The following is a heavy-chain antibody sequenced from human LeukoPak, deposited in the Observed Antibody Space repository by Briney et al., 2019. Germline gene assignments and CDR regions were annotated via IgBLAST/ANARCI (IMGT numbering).Heavy chain of an antibody. Sequence: PSETLSLTCTVSGGSISSGDYYWSWIRQPPGKGLEWIGYIYYSGSTNYNPSLKSRVTISVDTSKNQFSLKLSSVTAADTAVYYCARRSGSPSRFDYWGQGTLVTVSS. V-gene: IGHV4-61*08. CDR2: IYYSGST. CDR1: GGSISSGDYY. CDR3: ARRSGSPSRFDY. D-gene: IGHD1-26*01. J-gene: IGHJ4*02.